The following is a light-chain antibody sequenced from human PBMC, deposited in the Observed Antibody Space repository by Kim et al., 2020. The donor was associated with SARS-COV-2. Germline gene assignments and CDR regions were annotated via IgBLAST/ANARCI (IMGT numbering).Light chain of an antibody. CDR2: DVS. J-gene: IGLJ2*01. CDR1: SSDVGAYNR. V-gene: IGLV2-14*03. CDR3: SSLTSGATSVV. Sequence: QSALTQPASVSGSPGQSITISCTGTSSDVGAYNRVSWYQQHPGKAPKLMISDVSDRPSGVSNRFSGSKSDNTASLTISGLLAEDEADYFCSSLTSGATSVVFGGGTQLTVL.